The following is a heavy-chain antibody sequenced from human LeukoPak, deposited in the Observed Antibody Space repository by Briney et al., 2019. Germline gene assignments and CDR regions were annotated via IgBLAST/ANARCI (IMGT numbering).Heavy chain of an antibody. Sequence: SCKASGYTFSSYAMSWVRQAPGKGLEWVSAISGSGGSTYYADSVKGRFTISRDNSKNTLYLQMNSLRAEDTAVYYCAKDPIYYYDSSGSTGFDYWGQGTLVTVSS. D-gene: IGHD3-22*01. CDR1: GYTFSSYA. CDR2: ISGSGGST. V-gene: IGHV3-23*01. J-gene: IGHJ4*02. CDR3: AKDPIYYYDSSGSTGFDY.